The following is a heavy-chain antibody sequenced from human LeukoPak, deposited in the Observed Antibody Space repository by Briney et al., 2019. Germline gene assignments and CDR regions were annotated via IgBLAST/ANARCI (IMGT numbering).Heavy chain of an antibody. CDR1: GFTFSSYG. J-gene: IGHJ4*02. Sequence: PGGSLRLSCGASGFTFSSYGMHWVRQAPGKGLDWVAFIRYDGSNKYYADSVKGRFTISRDNSKNTLYLQMNSLRAEDTAVYYCAKDPYYYGSGSYRGGGGGGDYWGQGTLVTVSS. D-gene: IGHD3-10*01. CDR2: IRYDGSNK. CDR3: AKDPYYYGSGSYRGGGGGGDY. V-gene: IGHV3-30*02.